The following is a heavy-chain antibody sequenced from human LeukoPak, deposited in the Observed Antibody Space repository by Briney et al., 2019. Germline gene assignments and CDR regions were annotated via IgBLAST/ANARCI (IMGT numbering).Heavy chain of an antibody. D-gene: IGHD3-22*01. CDR3: ARVDYDSSGYYGDAFDI. Sequence: SETLFLTCTVSGGTISSYYWSWIRQPPGKGLEWIGYIYYSGSTNYNPSLKSRVTISVDTSKNQFSLKLSSVTAADTAVYYCARVDYDSSGYYGDAFDIWGQGTMVTVSS. CDR1: GGTISSYY. CDR2: IYYSGST. V-gene: IGHV4-59*01. J-gene: IGHJ3*02.